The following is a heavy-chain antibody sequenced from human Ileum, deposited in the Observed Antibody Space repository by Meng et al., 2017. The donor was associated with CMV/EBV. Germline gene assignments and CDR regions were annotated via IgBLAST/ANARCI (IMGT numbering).Heavy chain of an antibody. J-gene: IGHJ4*02. CDR2: IYHSGST. V-gene: IGHV4-4*02. CDR3: ARASSYSSSPLDY. D-gene: IGHD6-6*01. Sequence: GSLRLSCAVSGGSISSSNWWSWVRQPPGKGLEWIGEIYHSGSTNYNPSLKSRVTISLDKSKNQFSLKLSSVTAADTAVYYCARASSYSSSPLDYWGQGTLVTVSS. CDR1: GGSISSSNW.